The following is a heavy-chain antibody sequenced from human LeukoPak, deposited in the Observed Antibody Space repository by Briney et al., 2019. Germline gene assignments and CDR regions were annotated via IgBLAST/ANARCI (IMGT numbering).Heavy chain of an antibody. CDR3: ARDHGDYYYDSSGYYHYFDY. Sequence: SETLSLTCTVSGGSISSYYWSWIRQPPGKGLEWIGYIYYSGSTNYNPSLKSRVTISVDTSKNQFSLKLSSVTAADTAVYYCARDHGDYYYDSSGYYHYFDYWGQRTLVTVSS. CDR1: GGSISSYY. D-gene: IGHD3-22*01. CDR2: IYYSGST. J-gene: IGHJ4*02. V-gene: IGHV4-59*01.